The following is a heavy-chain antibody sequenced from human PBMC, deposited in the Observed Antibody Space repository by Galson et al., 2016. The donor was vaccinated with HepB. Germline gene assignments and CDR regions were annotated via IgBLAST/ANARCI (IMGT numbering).Heavy chain of an antibody. V-gene: IGHV3-21*01. Sequence: SLRLSCAASGFTFSNYSMNWVRQAPGKGLEWVSSISSSSSYIYYADSVKGRFTISRDNAKNSLYLQMNSLRAEDTAVYYCASRNSYGWFYYYGMDVWGKGTTVTVSS. CDR3: ASRNSYGWFYYYGMDV. J-gene: IGHJ6*04. CDR1: GFTFSNYS. CDR2: ISSSSSYI. D-gene: IGHD5-18*01.